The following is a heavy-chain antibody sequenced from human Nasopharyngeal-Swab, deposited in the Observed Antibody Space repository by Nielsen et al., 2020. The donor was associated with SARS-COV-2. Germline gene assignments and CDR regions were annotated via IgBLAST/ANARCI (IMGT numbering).Heavy chain of an antibody. V-gene: IGHV4-31*03. Sequence: SGSLTLSCTVSGGSISSCGYYWSWIRQHPGKGLEWIVYIYYSGSTYSNPSLKSRVTISVDTSKNQFSLKLNSVTAADTAVHYCARERASWAVAGGYFDLWGRGTLVNVSS. CDR2: IYYSGST. CDR1: GGSISSCGYY. D-gene: IGHD4-23*01. CDR3: ARERASWAVAGGYFDL. J-gene: IGHJ2*01.